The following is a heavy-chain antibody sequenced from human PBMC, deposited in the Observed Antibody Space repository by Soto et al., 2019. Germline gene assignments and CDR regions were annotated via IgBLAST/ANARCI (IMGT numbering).Heavy chain of an antibody. CDR3: ARGGCGGDCYYNWFDP. Sequence: GESLKISCKGSGYSFTSYWIGWVRQMPGKGLEWMGIIYPGDSDTRYSPSFQGQVTISADKSISTAYLQWSSLKASDPDMYYCARGGCGGDCYYNWFDPWGQGTLVTVSS. V-gene: IGHV5-51*01. J-gene: IGHJ5*02. CDR2: IYPGDSDT. CDR1: GYSFTSYW. D-gene: IGHD2-21*02.